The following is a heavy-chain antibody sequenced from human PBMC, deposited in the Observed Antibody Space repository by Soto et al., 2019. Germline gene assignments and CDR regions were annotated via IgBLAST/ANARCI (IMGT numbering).Heavy chain of an antibody. CDR1: GFTFSSYG. CDR3: AKSDRIYYDPGEVDY. V-gene: IGHV3-30*18. J-gene: IGHJ4*02. Sequence: QVQLVESGGGVVQPGRSLRLSCAASGFTFSSYGMHWVRQAPGKGLEWVAVISYDGSNKYYADSVKGRFTISRDNSKNTLYLQMNSLRAEDTAVYYCAKSDRIYYDPGEVDYWGQGTLVTVSS. D-gene: IGHD3-10*01. CDR2: ISYDGSNK.